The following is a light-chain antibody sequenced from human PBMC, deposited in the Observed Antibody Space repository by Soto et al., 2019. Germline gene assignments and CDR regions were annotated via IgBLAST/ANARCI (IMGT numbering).Light chain of an antibody. CDR2: DAY. CDR1: QSVDRY. CDR3: QQRGKWPST. V-gene: IGKV3-11*01. Sequence: EIVLTQSPGTLSLSPGERVTLPCRASQSVDRYVAWYQQKVGQAPRLLIYDAYTRATGVGARFTGSGSATDFSLTITSLEPEDFAVYYCQQRGKWPSTFGPGTKVDIK. J-gene: IGKJ2*02.